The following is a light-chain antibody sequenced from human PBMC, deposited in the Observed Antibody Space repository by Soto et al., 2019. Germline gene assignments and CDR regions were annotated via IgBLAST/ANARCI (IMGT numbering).Light chain of an antibody. CDR3: QQRASWPHA. Sequence: EVVLTQSPATLSLSPGERATLSCRASQSVSSYLVWYQQTPGQAPRLLIHDASNRATGIPARFSGSGSGTDFTLTLSSLEREDSTVYYCQQRASWPHAFGQGTKLEIK. V-gene: IGKV3-11*01. CDR2: DAS. CDR1: QSVSSY. J-gene: IGKJ2*01.